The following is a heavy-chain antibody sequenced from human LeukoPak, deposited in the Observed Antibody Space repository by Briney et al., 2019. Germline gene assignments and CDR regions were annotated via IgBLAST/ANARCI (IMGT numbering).Heavy chain of an antibody. CDR2: IYYSGNT. J-gene: IGHJ4*02. D-gene: IGHD4-17*01. V-gene: IGHV4-39*01. CDR3: ARLMTTVTSEY. Sequence: PSETLSLTCTVSGGSINRSYYYWGWIRQPPGKGLEWIRSIYYSGNTYYNPSLKSRVTISVDTSKNQFSLKLSSVTAADTAVYYCARLMTTVTSEYWGQGTLVTVSS. CDR1: GGSINRSYYY.